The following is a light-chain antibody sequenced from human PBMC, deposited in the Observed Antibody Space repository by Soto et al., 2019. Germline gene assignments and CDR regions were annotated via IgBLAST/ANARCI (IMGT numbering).Light chain of an antibody. CDR2: KAS. V-gene: IGKV1-5*03. Sequence: DIQMTQSPSTLSASVGDRVTITCRASQSIDNWLAWYQQKPVKAPKILIYKASNLETGVPSRFSGSGSGAEFTLTISSLQPDDFATYYCQHLKTFGQGTKVEIK. CDR3: QHLKT. CDR1: QSIDNW. J-gene: IGKJ1*01.